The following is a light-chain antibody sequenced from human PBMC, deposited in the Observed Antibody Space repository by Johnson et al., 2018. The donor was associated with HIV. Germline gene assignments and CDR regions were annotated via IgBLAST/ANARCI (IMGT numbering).Light chain of an antibody. J-gene: IGLJ1*01. CDR3: ETWDSSLSGV. Sequence: QSLLTQPHSVSAAPGQKVTISCSGSSSNIGNNYVSWYQQLPGAAPKLLIFDNDKRPSGIPDRFSGSKSGTSATLGITGLQTGDEADYYCETWDSSLSGVFGTGTKVTVL. CDR2: DND. CDR1: SSNIGNNY. V-gene: IGLV1-51*01.